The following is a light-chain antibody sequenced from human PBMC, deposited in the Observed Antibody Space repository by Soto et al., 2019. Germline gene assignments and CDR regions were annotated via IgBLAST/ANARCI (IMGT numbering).Light chain of an antibody. CDR2: LNSDGSH. V-gene: IGLV4-69*01. CDR1: SGHSSYA. Sequence: QLVLTQSPSASASLGASVTLTCTLSSGHSSYAIAWHQQQPEKGPRYLMKLNSDGSHSRGDGIPDRFSGSRSGAERYLTISSLQSEDEADYYCQTWGTDIHVVFGGGTKLTVL. J-gene: IGLJ2*01. CDR3: QTWGTDIHVV.